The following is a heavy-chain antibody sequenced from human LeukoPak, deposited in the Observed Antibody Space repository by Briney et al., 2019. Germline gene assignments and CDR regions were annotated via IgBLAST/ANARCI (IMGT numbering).Heavy chain of an antibody. CDR3: ARQNDFRLDY. J-gene: IGHJ4*02. CDR2: IYPGDSDT. CDR1: GYTFSSYW. Sequence: GESLKISCKGSGYTFSSYWIGWVRQMPGKGLEWMGIIYPGDSDTRYSPSLQGQVTISVDTSIGTAYLQWGSLKASDTAIYYCARQNDFRLDYWGQGTLVTVSS. D-gene: IGHD3-3*01. V-gene: IGHV5-51*01.